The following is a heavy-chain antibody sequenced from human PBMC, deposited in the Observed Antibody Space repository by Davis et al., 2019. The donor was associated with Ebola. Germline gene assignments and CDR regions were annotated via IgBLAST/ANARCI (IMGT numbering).Heavy chain of an antibody. D-gene: IGHD4-17*01. CDR3: ARDHGANDY. V-gene: IGHV1-18*04. CDR1: VYTLPSYR. CDR2: ISAYNGNT. Sequence: SVTVSCLASVYTLPSYRISRVGQPPGQRLEWTGWISAYNGNTNYAQKLQGRVTMTTDTSTSTAYMELSSLRSEDTAVYYCARDHGANDYWGQGTLVTVSS. J-gene: IGHJ4*02.